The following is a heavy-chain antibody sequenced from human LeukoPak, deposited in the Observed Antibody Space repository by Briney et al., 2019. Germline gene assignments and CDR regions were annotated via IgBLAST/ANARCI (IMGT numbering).Heavy chain of an antibody. CDR1: GFTFSNYA. Sequence: GGSLRLSCVASGFTFSNYAMSWVRQAPGKGLEWVSAFSGGGDYTYYADSVKGRFTISRDNSKNALYLQMNSLRVEDTAFYYWAKKVSTNAGNFYYWGQGTLVTVSS. CDR2: FSGGGDYT. V-gene: IGHV3-23*01. D-gene: IGHD3-10*01. CDR3: AKKVSTNAGNFYY. J-gene: IGHJ4*02.